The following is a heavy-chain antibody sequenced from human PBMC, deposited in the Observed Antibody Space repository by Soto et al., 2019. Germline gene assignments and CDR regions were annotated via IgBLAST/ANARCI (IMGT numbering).Heavy chain of an antibody. CDR3: ARGLRYFDWSPPGGMDV. CDR1: GFTFSSYW. J-gene: IGHJ6*02. CDR2: INSDGSST. D-gene: IGHD3-9*01. V-gene: IGHV3-74*01. Sequence: GGSLRLSCAASGFTFSSYWMHWVRQAPGKGLVWVSRINSDGSSTSYADSVKGRFTISRVNAKNTLYLQMNSMSGEDTAVYYGARGLRYFDWSPPGGMDVWGQGTTVTVSS.